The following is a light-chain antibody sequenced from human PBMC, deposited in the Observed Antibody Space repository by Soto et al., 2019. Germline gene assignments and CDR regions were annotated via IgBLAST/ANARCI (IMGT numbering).Light chain of an antibody. CDR1: QSVSSN. Sequence: EIVMTQSPSTLSVSPGERATLSCRASQSVSSNLAWYQQKPGQSPRLLIYGASTRATGIPARFSGSGSGTEFTHTISSLQSEDCALYYCQQYNNWPLTSGGGTKVDI. CDR3: QQYNNWPLT. CDR2: GAS. V-gene: IGKV3D-15*01. J-gene: IGKJ4*01.